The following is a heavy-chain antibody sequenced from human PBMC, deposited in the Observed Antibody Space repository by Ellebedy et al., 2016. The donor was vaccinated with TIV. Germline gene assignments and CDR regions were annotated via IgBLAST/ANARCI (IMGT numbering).Heavy chain of an antibody. CDR1: GGTFSSYA. V-gene: IGHV1-18*01. J-gene: IGHJ3*02. Sequence: ASVKVSXXASGGTFSSYAISWVRQAPGQGLEWMGWISAYNGNTNYAQKLQGRVTMTRNTSISTAYMELSSLRSEDTAVYYCAREGNDAFDIWGQGTMVTVSS. CDR3: AREGNDAFDI. CDR2: ISAYNGNT.